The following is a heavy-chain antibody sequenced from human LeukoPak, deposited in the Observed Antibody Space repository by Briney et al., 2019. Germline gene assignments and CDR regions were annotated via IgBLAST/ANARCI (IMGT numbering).Heavy chain of an antibody. CDR3: AKSDYDFWSALDY. J-gene: IGHJ4*02. D-gene: IGHD3-3*01. CDR1: GFTFSSYA. CDR2: ISGSGGST. Sequence: GGSLRLSCAASGFTFSSYAMSWVRQAPGKGLEWVSAISGSGGSTYYADSVKGRFTTSRDNSKNTLYLQMNSLRAEDTAVYYCAKSDYDFWSALDYWGQGTLVTVSS. V-gene: IGHV3-23*01.